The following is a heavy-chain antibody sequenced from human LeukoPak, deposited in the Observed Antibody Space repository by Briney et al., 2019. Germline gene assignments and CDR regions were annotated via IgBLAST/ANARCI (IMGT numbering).Heavy chain of an antibody. CDR1: GGSISYHY. D-gene: IGHD5-18*01. J-gene: IGHJ4*02. V-gene: IGHV4-59*11. CDR2: VYHSGTT. Sequence: SETLSLTCTVSGGSISYHYCNWIRQPPGKGLEWIGYVYHSGTTNYNPSLKNRVTISLDTSKNRFSLRLNSLTAADTAVYYCAITRRDTIFDHWGQGALVSVSS. CDR3: AITRRDTIFDH.